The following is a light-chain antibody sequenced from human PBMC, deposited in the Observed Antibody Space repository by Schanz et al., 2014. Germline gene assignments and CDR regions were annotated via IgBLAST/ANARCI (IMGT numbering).Light chain of an antibody. Sequence: QSALTQPASVSGSPGQSITISCTGTASDIGSYNYVSWYQHHPARAPRLLIYDVTKRPSGVPDRFSGSKSGNMASLTISGLQAGDEAEYYCSSYTSSGTPVVFGGGTKLTVL. CDR1: ASDIGSYNY. J-gene: IGLJ2*01. CDR3: SSYTSSGTPVV. CDR2: DVT. V-gene: IGLV2-14*01.